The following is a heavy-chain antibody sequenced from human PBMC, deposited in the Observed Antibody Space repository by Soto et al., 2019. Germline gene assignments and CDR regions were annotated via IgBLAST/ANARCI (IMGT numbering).Heavy chain of an antibody. D-gene: IGHD6-6*01. Sequence: QITLKESGPTLVKPTQTLTLTCTFSGFSLSTSGVDVGWIRQPPGKALEWLALIYWDDDKRYKPSLKSRHTITKGTSRNQVVLTMTNMDPLDTATYYCAHRRPYSNSPEYFFDYWGQGTLVTVSS. V-gene: IGHV2-5*02. CDR1: GFSLSTSGVD. CDR2: IYWDDDK. CDR3: AHRRPYSNSPEYFFDY. J-gene: IGHJ4*02.